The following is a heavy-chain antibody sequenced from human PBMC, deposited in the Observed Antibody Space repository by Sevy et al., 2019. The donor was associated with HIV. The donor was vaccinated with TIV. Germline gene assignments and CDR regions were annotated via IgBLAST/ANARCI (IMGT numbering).Heavy chain of an antibody. CDR1: GFTFSSYW. CDR2: INSDGSSK. V-gene: IGHV3-74*01. Sequence: GGSLRLSCAASGFTFSSYWMHWVRQAPEKGLVWISRINSDGSSKTYADFVKGRFTISRDNAKNTLYLQMNSLRPEDTAVYYCARESSVARVWGDVWGQGTTVTVSS. J-gene: IGHJ6*02. D-gene: IGHD7-27*01. CDR3: ARESSVARVWGDV.